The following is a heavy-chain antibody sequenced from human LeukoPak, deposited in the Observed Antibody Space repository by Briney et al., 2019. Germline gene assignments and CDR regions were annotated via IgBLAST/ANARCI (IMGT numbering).Heavy chain of an antibody. Sequence: ASVKVSCKASGYTFTSYAMNWVRQAPGQGLEWMGWINTNTGNPTYAQGFTGRFVFSLDTSVSTAYPQISSLKAEDTAVYYCARDSHYSNYDLKCVYWGQGTLVTVSS. CDR1: GYTFTSYA. J-gene: IGHJ4*02. V-gene: IGHV7-4-1*02. D-gene: IGHD4-11*01. CDR2: INTNTGNP. CDR3: ARDSHYSNYDLKCVY.